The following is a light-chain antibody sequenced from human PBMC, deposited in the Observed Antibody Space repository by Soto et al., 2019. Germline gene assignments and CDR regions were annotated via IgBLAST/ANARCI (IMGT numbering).Light chain of an antibody. Sequence: ETVMTQSPATLSVSPGERATLSCRAGQSISNNLAWYQQNPGQAPRLLIYGATTRATGIPSRFSGSGYGTEFTLTISSLQSEDFAVYYCQQYNNWPLTFGGGTKVEIK. CDR3: QQYNNWPLT. CDR1: QSISNN. CDR2: GAT. V-gene: IGKV3-15*01. J-gene: IGKJ4*01.